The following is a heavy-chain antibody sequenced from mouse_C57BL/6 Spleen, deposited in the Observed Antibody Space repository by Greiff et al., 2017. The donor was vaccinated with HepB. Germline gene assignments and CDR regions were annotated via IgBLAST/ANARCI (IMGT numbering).Heavy chain of an antibody. Sequence: EVQLQQSGPELVKPGASVKISCKASGYSFTGYYMNWVKQSPEKSLEWIGEINPSTGGTTYNQKFKAKATLTVDKSSSTAYMQLKSLTSEDSAVYYCARDGALLDAMDYWGQGTSVTVSS. CDR2: INPSTGGT. CDR3: ARDGALLDAMDY. J-gene: IGHJ4*01. CDR1: GYSFTGYY. D-gene: IGHD1-1*01. V-gene: IGHV1-42*01.